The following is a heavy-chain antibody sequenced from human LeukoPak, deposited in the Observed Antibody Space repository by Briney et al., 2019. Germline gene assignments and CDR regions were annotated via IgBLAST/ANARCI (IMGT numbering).Heavy chain of an antibody. D-gene: IGHD2-21*02. CDR2: ISGYNGNT. Sequence: ASVKVSCKASGYTFTNYGISWVRQAPGQGHEWMGWISGYNGNTNYAQKVQGRVTMTTDTSTSTAYMELRNLRSDDTAVYYCARGGDCYSCYFDYWGQGTLVTVSS. CDR3: ARGGDCYSCYFDY. CDR1: GYTFTNYG. J-gene: IGHJ4*02. V-gene: IGHV1-18*01.